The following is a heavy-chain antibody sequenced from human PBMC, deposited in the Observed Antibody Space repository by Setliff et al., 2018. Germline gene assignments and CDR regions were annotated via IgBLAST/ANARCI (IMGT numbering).Heavy chain of an antibody. CDR2: INPGSGAT. CDR3: ARVRLFKDTAMVPYYMDV. J-gene: IGHJ6*03. Sequence: ASVKVSCKASGYTFTAYYMHWVRQAPGQGLEWMGWINPGSGATNLAQKFQGRVTMTRDTSISTAYMELSRLRSDDTAVYYCARVRLFKDTAMVPYYMDVWGKGTTVTVSS. V-gene: IGHV1-2*02. D-gene: IGHD5-18*01. CDR1: GYTFTAYY.